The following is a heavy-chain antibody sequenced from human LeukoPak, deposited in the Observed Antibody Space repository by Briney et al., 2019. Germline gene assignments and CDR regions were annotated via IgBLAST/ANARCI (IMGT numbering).Heavy chain of an antibody. D-gene: IGHD6-13*01. CDR1: GFTFSSYW. J-gene: IGHJ4*02. CDR2: ISGSGGST. Sequence: GGSLRLSCAASGFTFSSYWMHWVRQAPGKGLVWVSAISGSGGSTYYADSVKGRFTISRDNSKNTLYLQMNSLRAEDTAVHYCAKDLLISRIAAAGPFDSWGQGTLVTVSS. V-gene: IGHV3-23*01. CDR3: AKDLLISRIAAAGPFDS.